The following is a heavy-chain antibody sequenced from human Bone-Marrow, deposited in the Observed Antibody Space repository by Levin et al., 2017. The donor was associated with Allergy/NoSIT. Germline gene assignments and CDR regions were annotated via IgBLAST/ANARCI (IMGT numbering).Heavy chain of an antibody. CDR2: IKQDGNEK. D-gene: IGHD3-3*01. CDR1: RFNLSTYW. CDR3: ASRSVRFLGTPPRGFAGCYDG. J-gene: IGHJ6*02. V-gene: IGHV3-7*01. Sequence: GGSLRLSCEASRFNLSTYWMSWVRQAPGKGLEWVANIKQDGNEKFYVDSVKGRFTISRDNANNTLSLQMNSLRAEDTAVYYCASRSVRFLGTPPRGFAGCYDGWGQGTTVTVSS.